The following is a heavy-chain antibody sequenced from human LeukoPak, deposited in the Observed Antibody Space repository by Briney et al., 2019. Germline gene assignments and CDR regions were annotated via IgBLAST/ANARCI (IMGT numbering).Heavy chain of an antibody. Sequence: PSETLSLTCTVSGGSISSYYWSWIRQPPGKGLEWIGYIYYSGSTNYNPSLKSRVTISVDTSKNQFSLKLSSVTAADTAVYYCARRGRGGYNYWGQGTLVTVSS. D-gene: IGHD5-24*01. V-gene: IGHV4-59*01. CDR3: ARRGRGGYNY. CDR1: GGSISSYY. J-gene: IGHJ4*02. CDR2: IYYSGST.